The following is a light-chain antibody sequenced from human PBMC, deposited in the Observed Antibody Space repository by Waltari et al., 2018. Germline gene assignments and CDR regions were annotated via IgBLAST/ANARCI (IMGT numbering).Light chain of an antibody. CDR1: PSAASIY. CDR2: DAS. CDR3: QQYGDSPLYT. V-gene: IGKV3-20*01. J-gene: IGKJ2*01. Sequence: EYVLTQSPGTLSLSPGERATLSCRASPSAASIYLAWYQQKPGQAPRLLIYDASNRATGIPDRFSGSGSGKDFTLTISRLEPEDFAVYYCQQYGDSPLYTFGRGTKLEIK.